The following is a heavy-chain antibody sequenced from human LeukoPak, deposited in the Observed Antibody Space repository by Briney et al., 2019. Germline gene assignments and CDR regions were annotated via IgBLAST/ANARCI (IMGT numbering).Heavy chain of an antibody. Sequence: SETLSLTCTVSGGSVSSGSYYWGWIRQAPGKGLEWIGSIHYGGSTYYNPSLKSRVTISVDTSMNQFSLKLSFVTTADTAVYYCARALGYCSGGSCTRGYNWFDPWGQGTLVTVPS. CDR2: IHYGGST. D-gene: IGHD2-15*01. J-gene: IGHJ5*02. CDR3: ARALGYCSGGSCTRGYNWFDP. V-gene: IGHV4-39*01. CDR1: GGSVSSGSYY.